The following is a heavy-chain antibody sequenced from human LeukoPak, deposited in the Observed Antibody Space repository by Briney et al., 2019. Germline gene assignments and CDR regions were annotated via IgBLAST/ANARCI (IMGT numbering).Heavy chain of an antibody. CDR1: GGTFSSYA. CDR3: ARGSSWFSTFDP. CDR2: IIPIFGTA. V-gene: IGHV1-69*05. Sequence: ASVKVSCKASGGTFSSYAISWVRQAPGQGLEWMGGIIPIFGTANYAQKFQGRVTITTDESTSTAYMELSSLRSEDTAVYYCARGSSWFSTFDPWGQGTLVTVSS. J-gene: IGHJ5*02. D-gene: IGHD6-13*01.